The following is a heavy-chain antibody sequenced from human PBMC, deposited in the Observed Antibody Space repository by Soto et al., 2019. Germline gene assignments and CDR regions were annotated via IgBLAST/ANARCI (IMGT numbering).Heavy chain of an antibody. D-gene: IGHD6-13*01. V-gene: IGHV3-23*01. CDR2: ISGSVGST. Sequence: PGGSLRLSCAASGFTFSNYAINWVRQSPGKGLEWVSVISGSVGSTYYADSVKGWFTITRDNSKNTLYLQMNSLRAEDTAVYYCAKAGGAAGTVDYFDYWGQGTLVTVSS. CDR3: AKAGGAAGTVDYFDY. J-gene: IGHJ4*02. CDR1: GFTFSNYA.